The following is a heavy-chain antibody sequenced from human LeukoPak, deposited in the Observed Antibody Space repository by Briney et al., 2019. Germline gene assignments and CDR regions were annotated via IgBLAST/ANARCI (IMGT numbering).Heavy chain of an antibody. CDR2: IYYSGST. V-gene: IGHV4-59*01. D-gene: IGHD3-3*02. Sequence: SETLSLTCTVSGGSIGTYYWNWIRQPPGKGLEWIGYIYYSGSTNYNPSLKSRVTISVDTSKNQFSLNLTSVTAADTAVYYCARRGIRQTFDNWGQGTLVTVSS. CDR1: GGSIGTYY. J-gene: IGHJ4*02. CDR3: ARRGIRQTFDN.